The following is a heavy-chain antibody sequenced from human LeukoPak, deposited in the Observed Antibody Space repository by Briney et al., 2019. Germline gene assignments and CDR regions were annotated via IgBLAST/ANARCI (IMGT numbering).Heavy chain of an antibody. CDR2: ISYDGSNK. D-gene: IGHD3-3*01. J-gene: IGHJ5*02. Sequence: GGSLRLSCAASGFTFSSYAMHWVRQAPGKGLGWVAVISYDGSNKYYADSVKGRFTISRDNAKNTLYLQMNGLTAEDTAIYYCVRSMSGRNDLWGQGTLVSVSA. V-gene: IGHV3-30-3*01. CDR3: VRSMSGRNDL. CDR1: GFTFSSYA.